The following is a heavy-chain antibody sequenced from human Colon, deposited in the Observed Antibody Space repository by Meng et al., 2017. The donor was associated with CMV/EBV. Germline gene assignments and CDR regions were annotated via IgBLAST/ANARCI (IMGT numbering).Heavy chain of an antibody. J-gene: IGHJ6*02. V-gene: IGHV3-48*03. CDR2: VNHRGTTI. D-gene: IGHD4-17*01. CDR1: GFTFSDYE. Sequence: GESLKISCVGSGFTFSDYEMNWVRQAPGMGLEWVAYVNHRGTTIFYADSVKGRFTISRDNAKNSLYLQMNSLRAGDTAVYYCAQPGGYGDYGMDVWGQGTTVTVSS. CDR3: AQPGGYGDYGMDV.